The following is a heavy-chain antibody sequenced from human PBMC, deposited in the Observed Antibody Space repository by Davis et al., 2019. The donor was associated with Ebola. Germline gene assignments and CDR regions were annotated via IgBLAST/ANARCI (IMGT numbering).Heavy chain of an antibody. CDR1: GYTFTSYG. D-gene: IGHD2-15*01. CDR2: ISAYNGNT. V-gene: IGHV1-18*01. J-gene: IGHJ6*02. Sequence: AASVKVSCKASGYTFTSYGISWVRQAPGQGLEWMGWISAYNGNTNYAQKLQGRVTMTRDTSTSTVYMELGSLRSEDTAVYYCAREEIVVVVAATYYYYGMDVWGQGTTVTVSS. CDR3: AREEIVVVVAATYYYYGMDV.